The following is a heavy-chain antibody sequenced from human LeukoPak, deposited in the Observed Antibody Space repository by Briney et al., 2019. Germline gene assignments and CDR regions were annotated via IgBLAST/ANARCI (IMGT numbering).Heavy chain of an antibody. D-gene: IGHD6-6*01. CDR3: ARGLHTRSSGRRFDVFEL. CDR2: IYYSGST. J-gene: IGHJ3*01. Sequence: SETLSLTCTVSGGSISSYYWSWIRQPPGKGLEWIGYIYYSGSTNYNPSLKSRVTISVETSKNEFSLKLRSVTAADTAVYYCARGLHTRSSGRRFDVFELWGQGTMVTISS. V-gene: IGHV4-59*01. CDR1: GGSISSYY.